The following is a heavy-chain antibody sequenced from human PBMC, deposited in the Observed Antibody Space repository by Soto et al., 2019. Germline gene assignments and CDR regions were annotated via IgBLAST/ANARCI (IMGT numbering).Heavy chain of an antibody. CDR1: GFTFSTYS. V-gene: IGHV3-48*02. CDR2: ITWKTNTI. Sequence: EVQLVESGGDLVQPGGSLRLSCVASGFTFSTYSMHWVRQAPGKGLEWISYITWKTNTIYYADSVKGRFTISRDNAKNSLYLQMNSLRDEDTALYYCAREMATITEIDYWGQGTLVTVSS. J-gene: IGHJ4*02. CDR3: AREMATITEIDY. D-gene: IGHD5-12*01.